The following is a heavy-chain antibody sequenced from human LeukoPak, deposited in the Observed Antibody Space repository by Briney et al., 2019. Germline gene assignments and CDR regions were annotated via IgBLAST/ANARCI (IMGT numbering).Heavy chain of an antibody. J-gene: IGHJ3*02. D-gene: IGHD2-21*02. CDR2: ISSSGSTI. Sequence: GGSLRLSCAASGFTFSSYEMNWVRQAPEKGLEWVSYISSSGSTIYYADSVKGRFTISRDNAKNSLYLQMNSLRAEDTAVYYCARVIVVVTAIHDAFDIWGQGTMVTVSS. CDR1: GFTFSSYE. CDR3: ARVIVVVTAIHDAFDI. V-gene: IGHV3-48*03.